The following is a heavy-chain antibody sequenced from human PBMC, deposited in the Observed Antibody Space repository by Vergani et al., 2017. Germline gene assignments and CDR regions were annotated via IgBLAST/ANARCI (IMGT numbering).Heavy chain of an antibody. CDR3: ARVKTETNGHLYYYYYMDV. J-gene: IGHJ6*03. CDR1: GGSFTSYH. V-gene: IGHV4-34*01. D-gene: IGHD2-8*01. Sequence: QVQLQQWGGGLLKPSETLSLTCVVNGGSFTSYHWTWIRQSPGEGLEWVGDIDHTGRPDYNPSLKSRLTMSVDKSRNQFSLTLNSMTATDTAIYFCARVKTETNGHLYYYYYMDVWGQGTAVTVS. CDR2: IDHTGRP.